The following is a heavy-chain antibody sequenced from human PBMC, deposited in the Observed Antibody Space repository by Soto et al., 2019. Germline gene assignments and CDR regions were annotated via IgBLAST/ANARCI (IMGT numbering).Heavy chain of an antibody. J-gene: IGHJ4*02. CDR2: ISYDGNTQ. CDR3: AKVSRPSRISTPDFDY. CDR1: GFTLSSYS. V-gene: IGHV3-30-3*01. Sequence: QVQLVESGGGVVQPGTSLRLSCAASGFTLSSYSIHLVRQAPGKGLDWVAVISYDGNTQFYGDSVKGRFIVSRDNSRNTLYLQLNNLQAEVTAVYYCAKVSRPSRISTPDFDYWGQGTLVTVSS.